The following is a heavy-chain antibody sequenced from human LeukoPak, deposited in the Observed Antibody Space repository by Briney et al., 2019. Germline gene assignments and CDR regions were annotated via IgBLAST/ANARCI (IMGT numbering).Heavy chain of an antibody. V-gene: IGHV1-24*01. Sequence: ASVKVSCKVSGSTLTEFSMHWVRQAPGKGLEGMGGYGPEDGETIYAQNFQGRVTMTDDSSTDTVYMDLSSLRSEDTAIYYCATDNFEYWGQGTQVTVSS. J-gene: IGHJ4*02. CDR1: GSTLTEFS. CDR2: YGPEDGET. CDR3: ATDNFEY.